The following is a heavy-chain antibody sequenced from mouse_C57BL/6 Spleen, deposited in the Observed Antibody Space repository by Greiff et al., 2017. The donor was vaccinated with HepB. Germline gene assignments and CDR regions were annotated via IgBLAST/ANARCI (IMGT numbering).Heavy chain of an antibody. Sequence: EVKLVESGPGMVKPSQSLSLTCTVTGYSITSGYDWHWIRHFPGNKLEWMGYISYSGSTNYNPSLKSRISITHDTSKNHFFLKLNSVTTEDTATYYCARGDYGRFFDYWGQGTTLTVSS. J-gene: IGHJ2*01. CDR1: GYSITSGYD. CDR3: ARGDYGRFFDY. CDR2: ISYSGST. V-gene: IGHV3-1*01. D-gene: IGHD1-1*01.